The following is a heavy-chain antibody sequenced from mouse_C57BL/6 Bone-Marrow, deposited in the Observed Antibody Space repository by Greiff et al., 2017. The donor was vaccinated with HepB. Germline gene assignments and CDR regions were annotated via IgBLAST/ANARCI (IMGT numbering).Heavy chain of an antibody. CDR2: INPSNGGT. J-gene: IGHJ2*01. V-gene: IGHV1-53*01. D-gene: IGHD3-2*02. CDR1: GYTFTSYW. Sequence: QVQLQQPGTELVKPGASVKLSCKASGYTFTSYWMHWVKQRPGQGLEWIGNINPSNGGTNYNEKFKSKATLTVDKSSSTAYMQLSSLTSEDSAVYYCARRGRQLRLRRDYFDYWGQGTTLTVSS. CDR3: ARRGRQLRLRRDYFDY.